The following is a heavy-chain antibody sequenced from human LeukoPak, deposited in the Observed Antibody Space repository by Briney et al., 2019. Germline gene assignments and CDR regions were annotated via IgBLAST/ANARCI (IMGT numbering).Heavy chain of an antibody. CDR1: GFTFSSYS. D-gene: IGHD3-9*01. CDR2: ISSSSRYI. Sequence: GGSLRLSCAASGFTFSSYSMNWVRQAPGKGREWVSSISSSSRYIYYADSVKGRLTTSRDNAKNSLYLQMNSLRAEDTAVYYCARVRGDTGPFDYWGQGTLVTVSS. V-gene: IGHV3-21*01. J-gene: IGHJ4*02. CDR3: ARVRGDTGPFDY.